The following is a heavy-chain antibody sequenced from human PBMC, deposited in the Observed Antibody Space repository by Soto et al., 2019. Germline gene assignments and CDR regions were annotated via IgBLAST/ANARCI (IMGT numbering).Heavy chain of an antibody. Sequence: QITLKESGPTLVKPTQTLTLTCTFSGFSLSTSGVGVGWIRQPPGKALEWLALIYWNDDKRYSPSLKSRLTITKDTSKNQVVLTMTNMDPVATATYYCAHRHPYSGSWYVVGWFDPWGQGTLVTVSS. CDR3: AHRHPYSGSWYVVGWFDP. CDR2: IYWNDDK. CDR1: GFSLSTSGVG. J-gene: IGHJ5*02. V-gene: IGHV2-5*01. D-gene: IGHD6-13*01.